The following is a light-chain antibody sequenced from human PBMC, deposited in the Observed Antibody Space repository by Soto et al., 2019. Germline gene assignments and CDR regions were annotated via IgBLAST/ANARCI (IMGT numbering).Light chain of an antibody. CDR2: WAS. V-gene: IGKV4-1*01. Sequence: IGLTHSPASLSVSPGDMSTIICKSILSALYSSNNKNYLAWYQQKPGQPPKLLIYWASTRESGVPDRFSGSGSGTDFTLTISSLQAEDVAVYYCQQYYSTPTWTFGQGTKVDI. J-gene: IGKJ1*01. CDR1: LSALYSSNNKNY. CDR3: QQYYSTPTWT.